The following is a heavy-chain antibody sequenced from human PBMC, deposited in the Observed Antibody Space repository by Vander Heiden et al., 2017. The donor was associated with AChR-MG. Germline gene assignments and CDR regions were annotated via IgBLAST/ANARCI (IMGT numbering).Heavy chain of an antibody. Sequence: QAQLVQSGAEVKKPGATVKVSCRAAGYTLTGYYIHRVRQGPGQTIERLAWITPSNGGTHNAQKFQAGVNMTSDTSTTAACLELTGLASADSAVYYCARGTRYGTPDYWGQGTLVTVSS. V-gene: IGHV1-2*02. CDR1: GYTLTGYY. J-gene: IGHJ4*02. CDR3: ARGTRYGTPDY. D-gene: IGHD2-2*01. CDR2: ITPSNGGT.